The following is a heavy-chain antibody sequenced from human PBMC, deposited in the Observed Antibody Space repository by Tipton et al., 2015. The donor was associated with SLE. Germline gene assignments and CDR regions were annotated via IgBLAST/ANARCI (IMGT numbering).Heavy chain of an antibody. D-gene: IGHD1-26*01. CDR1: GFTFSSYA. CDR3: ASGSSGSYWGGWFDP. CDR2: LSGSGGST. V-gene: IGHV3-23*01. J-gene: IGHJ5*02. Sequence: SLRLSCAASGFTFSSYAMSWVRQAPGKGPEWVSALSGSGGSTYYADSVKGRFTISRDNSKNTLYLQMNSLRAEDTAVYYCASGSSGSYWGGWFDPWGQGTLVTVSS.